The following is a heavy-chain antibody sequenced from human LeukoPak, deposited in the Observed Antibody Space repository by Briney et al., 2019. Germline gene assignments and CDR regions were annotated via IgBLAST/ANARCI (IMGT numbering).Heavy chain of an antibody. Sequence: GGSLRLSCAASGFTFSSYSMNWVRQAPGKGLEWVSSISSSSSYIYYADSVKGRFTISRDNAKNSLYLQMNSLRAEDTAVYYCARDRYSYDTPDAFDIWGQGTMVTVSS. V-gene: IGHV3-21*01. D-gene: IGHD5-18*01. CDR3: ARDRYSYDTPDAFDI. CDR1: GFTFSSYS. CDR2: ISSSSSYI. J-gene: IGHJ3*02.